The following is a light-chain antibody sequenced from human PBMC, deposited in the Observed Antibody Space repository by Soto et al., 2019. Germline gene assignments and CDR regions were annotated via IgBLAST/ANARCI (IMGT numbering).Light chain of an antibody. Sequence: IQLTQSPSSLSASVGDRVTITCRASQGISSYLAWYQQKPGKAPKLLIYAASILQSGVPSRFSGSGSGTDFSPTISSLQPEDLATYYCQQLNSFPPAITFGQGTRLEIK. V-gene: IGKV1-9*01. CDR1: QGISSY. CDR3: QQLNSFPPAIT. J-gene: IGKJ5*01. CDR2: AAS.